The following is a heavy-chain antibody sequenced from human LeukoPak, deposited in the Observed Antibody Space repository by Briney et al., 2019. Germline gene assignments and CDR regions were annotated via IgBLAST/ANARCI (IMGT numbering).Heavy chain of an antibody. V-gene: IGHV4-38-2*02. CDR2: IYHSGNT. Sequence: PSETLSLTCTVSGYSISSGYYWGWIRQPPGKGLEWIGSIYHSGNTYYNPSLQSRVTISIDTSKNQFSLKLRFVTAADTAVYYCARVRCSGGSCPYYYYYYMDVWGKGTTVTVSS. CDR3: ARVRCSGGSCPYYYYYYMDV. J-gene: IGHJ6*03. CDR1: GYSISSGYY. D-gene: IGHD2-15*01.